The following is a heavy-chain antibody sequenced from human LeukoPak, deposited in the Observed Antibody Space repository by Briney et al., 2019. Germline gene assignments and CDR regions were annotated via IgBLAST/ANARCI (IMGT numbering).Heavy chain of an antibody. J-gene: IGHJ4*02. Sequence: GGSLRLSCAASGFTFSSYSMNWVRQAPGKGLEWVSYISSSSSTIYYADSVKGRFTISRDNSKNTLYLQMNSLRAEDTAVYYCAKDLARIAAAGTNYWGQGTLVTVSS. CDR3: AKDLARIAAAGTNY. CDR2: ISSSSSTI. CDR1: GFTFSSYS. V-gene: IGHV3-48*01. D-gene: IGHD6-13*01.